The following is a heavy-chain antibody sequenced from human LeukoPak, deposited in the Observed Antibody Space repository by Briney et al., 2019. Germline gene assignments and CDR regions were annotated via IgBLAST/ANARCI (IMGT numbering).Heavy chain of an antibody. CDR2: ISSSSRYI. Sequence: KPGGSLRLSCAASGFTFSSYSMNWVRQAPGKGLEWVSSISSSSRYIYYADSVKGRFTISRDNAKNSLYLQMNSLRAEDTAVYYCASDGGWGVNWFDPWGQGTLVTVSS. CDR3: ASDGGWGVNWFDP. D-gene: IGHD6-19*01. CDR1: GFTFSSYS. J-gene: IGHJ5*02. V-gene: IGHV3-21*01.